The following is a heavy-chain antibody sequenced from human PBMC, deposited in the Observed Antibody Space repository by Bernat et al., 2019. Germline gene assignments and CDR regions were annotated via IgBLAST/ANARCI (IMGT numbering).Heavy chain of an antibody. J-gene: IGHJ4*02. CDR1: GFMFTKYA. D-gene: IGHD5-12*01. Sequence: EVELVESGRTLVQPGGSLRLSCAASGFMFTKYAMHWVRQAPGKGPEYLSSILGSGDSTQYANSVKGRFIISRDNSKNTLYLHMGSLRPDDMAVYYCARDKDGGYAFDHWGQGTLVTVSS. CDR2: ILGSGDST. CDR3: ARDKDGGYAFDH. V-gene: IGHV3-64*01.